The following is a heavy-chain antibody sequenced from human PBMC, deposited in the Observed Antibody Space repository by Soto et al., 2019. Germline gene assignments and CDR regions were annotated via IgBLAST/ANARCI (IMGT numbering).Heavy chain of an antibody. J-gene: IGHJ4*02. Sequence: QVQLHQPGPGLVKPSQTISLTCAISGDSVSRTSVAWNWIRQSPSRSLERLGRTYYRSKWNSDYAVSVRGRITINPDTSKSQFSLLLNSVTPEDTAVYYCVRGQFSEFDCWGQGTLVTVSS. CDR2: TYYRSKWNS. CDR1: GDSVSRTSVA. CDR3: VRGQFSEFDC. V-gene: IGHV6-1*01.